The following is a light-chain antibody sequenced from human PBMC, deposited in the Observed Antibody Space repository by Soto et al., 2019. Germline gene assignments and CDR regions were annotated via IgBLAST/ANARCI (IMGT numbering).Light chain of an antibody. CDR1: QSLSSY. Sequence: EIVLTQSPGTLSLSPGERVTLSCRASQSLSSYLAWYQQKPGQAPRLLIYGASSRATGIPDRFSGSGSGTDFPLTISRLEPEDFAVYYCRQYGSSPSYTFGQGTKLEIK. CDR2: GAS. J-gene: IGKJ2*01. V-gene: IGKV3-20*01. CDR3: RQYGSSPSYT.